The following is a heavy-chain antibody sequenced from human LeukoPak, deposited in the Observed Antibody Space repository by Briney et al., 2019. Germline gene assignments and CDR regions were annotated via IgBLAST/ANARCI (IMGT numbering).Heavy chain of an antibody. CDR3: AKDGPAAAGIDY. Sequence: PGRSLRLSCAASGFTFSSYGMHWVRQAPGKGLEWVAVISYDGSNKYYADSVKGRFTISRDNSKNTLYLQMNSLRAEDTAVYHCAKDGPAAAGIDYWGQGTLVTVSS. J-gene: IGHJ4*02. CDR2: ISYDGSNK. CDR1: GFTFSSYG. V-gene: IGHV3-30*18. D-gene: IGHD6-13*01.